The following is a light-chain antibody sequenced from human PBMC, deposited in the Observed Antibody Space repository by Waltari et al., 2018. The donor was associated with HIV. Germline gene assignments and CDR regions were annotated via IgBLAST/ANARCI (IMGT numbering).Light chain of an antibody. CDR3: SAWDSSLSAWV. CDR1: SNNVGNQG. J-gene: IGLJ3*02. V-gene: IGLV10-54*01. Sequence: QAGLTQPPSVSKGLRQTATLTCTGNSNNVGNQGANWLQQHQCHPPKLLSYRNNDRPSGISERLSASRSGNTASLTITVLQPEDEADYYCSAWDSSLSAWVFGGGTKLTVL. CDR2: RNN.